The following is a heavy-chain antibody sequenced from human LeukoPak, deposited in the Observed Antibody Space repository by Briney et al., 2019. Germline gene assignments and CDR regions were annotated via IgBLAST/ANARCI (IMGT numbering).Heavy chain of an antibody. J-gene: IGHJ4*02. CDR1: GYTFTSYG. Sequence: ASVKVSCKASGYTFTSYGISWVRQAPGQGLEWMGWISAYNDNTNYAQKLQGRITMTTDTSTSTAYMELRSLRSDDTAVYYCARDLYDYGDYVDWGQGTLVTVSS. CDR2: ISAYNDNT. V-gene: IGHV1-18*01. D-gene: IGHD4-17*01. CDR3: ARDLYDYGDYVD.